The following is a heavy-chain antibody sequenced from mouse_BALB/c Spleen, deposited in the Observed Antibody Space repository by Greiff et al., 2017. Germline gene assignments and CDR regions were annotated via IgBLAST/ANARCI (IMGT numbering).Heavy chain of an antibody. D-gene: IGHD2-10*01. CDR2: IDPENGNT. J-gene: IGHJ4*01. V-gene: IGHV14-1*02. CDR3: ARIPLPGNAMDY. Sequence: VQLQQSGAELVRPGALVKLSCKASGFNIKDYYMHWVKQRPEQGLEWIGWIDPENGNTIYDPKFQGKASITADTSSNTAYLQLSSLTSEDTAVYYWARIPLPGNAMDYWGQGTSVTVSS. CDR1: GFNIKDYY.